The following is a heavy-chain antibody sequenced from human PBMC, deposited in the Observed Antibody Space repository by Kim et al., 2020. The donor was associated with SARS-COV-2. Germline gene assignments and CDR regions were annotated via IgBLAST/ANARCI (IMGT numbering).Heavy chain of an antibody. D-gene: IGHD3-22*01. Sequence: SETLSLTCTVSGGSISSYYWSWIRQPAGKGLEWIGRIYTSGSTNYNPSLKSRVTMSVDTSKNQFSLKLSSVTAADTAVYYCARSPYYYDSSGYYYSYSYYGMDVWGQGTPGTVSS. CDR1: GGSISSYY. CDR3: ARSPYYYDSSGYYYSYSYYGMDV. J-gene: IGHJ6*02. CDR2: IYTSGST. V-gene: IGHV4-4*07.